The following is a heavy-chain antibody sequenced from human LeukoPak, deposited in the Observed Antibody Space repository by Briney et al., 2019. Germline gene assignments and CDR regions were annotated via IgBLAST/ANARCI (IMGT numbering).Heavy chain of an antibody. V-gene: IGHV3-49*04. Sequence: PGGSLRLSCPTSGFTFRDYAMTWVRQAPGKGLEWVGFIRSKTYGGAAYAASVKGRFTISRDDSKSIAYLQMDSLKTEDTAVYYCSRSRLETGYYHLDFWGQGTLVTVSS. D-gene: IGHD3-9*01. CDR3: SRSRLETGYYHLDF. CDR1: GFTFRDYA. CDR2: IRSKTYGGA. J-gene: IGHJ4*02.